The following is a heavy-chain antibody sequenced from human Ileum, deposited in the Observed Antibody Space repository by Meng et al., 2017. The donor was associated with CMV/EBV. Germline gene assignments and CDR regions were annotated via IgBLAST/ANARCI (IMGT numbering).Heavy chain of an antibody. J-gene: IGHJ6*02. CDR1: GFTSSSYS. Sequence: GESLKISFAASGFTSSSYSINWVRQGPGKGLEWVSSISSSSSYIYYSDSVKGRFTISRDNAKNSLYLQMNSLRAEDTAVYYCARESIAASRYFQADYYYYYGMDVWGQGTTVTVSS. CDR2: ISSSSSYI. V-gene: IGHV3-21*01. CDR3: ARESIAASRYFQADYYYYYGMDV. D-gene: IGHD6-6*01.